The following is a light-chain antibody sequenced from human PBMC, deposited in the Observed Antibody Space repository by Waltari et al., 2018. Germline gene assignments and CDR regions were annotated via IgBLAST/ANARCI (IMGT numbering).Light chain of an antibody. CDR3: NSYASNSNGL. CDR1: SSYFGRSNY. CDR2: DVS. Sequence: QSALTQPASVSGSPGQSIPIPCTRTSSYFGRSNYVSWYQQHPGQAPKLLIYDVSKRPSGVPSRFSGSKSGNTASLTISGLQAADEAHYYCNSYASNSNGLFGGGTKLTIL. V-gene: IGLV2-14*03. J-gene: IGLJ2*01.